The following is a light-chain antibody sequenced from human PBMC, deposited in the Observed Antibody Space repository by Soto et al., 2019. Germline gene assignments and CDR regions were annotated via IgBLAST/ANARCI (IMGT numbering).Light chain of an antibody. CDR2: EVS. CDR3: STYTSSSTRV. V-gene: IGLV2-14*01. J-gene: IGLJ1*01. Sequence: QSVLTQPASVSGSPGQSITISCTGTSSDVGGYNYVSWYQQHPGKAPKLMIYEVSNRPSGVSNRFSGSKSGNTAYLTISGLQAEDEADYYCSTYTSSSTRVFGTGTKVTV. CDR1: SSDVGGYNY.